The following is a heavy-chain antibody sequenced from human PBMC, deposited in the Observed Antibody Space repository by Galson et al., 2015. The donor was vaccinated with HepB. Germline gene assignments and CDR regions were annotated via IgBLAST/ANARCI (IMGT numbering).Heavy chain of an antibody. V-gene: IGHV1-58*02. J-gene: IGHJ3*02. CDR2: IVVGSGNT. Sequence: SVKVSCKASGFTFTSSAMQWVRQARGQRLEWIGWIVVGSGNTNYAQKFQERVTITRDMSTSTAYMELSSLRSEDTAVYYCVADPIAAAGKAAFDIWGQGTMVTVSS. D-gene: IGHD6-13*01. CDR3: VADPIAAAGKAAFDI. CDR1: GFTFTSSA.